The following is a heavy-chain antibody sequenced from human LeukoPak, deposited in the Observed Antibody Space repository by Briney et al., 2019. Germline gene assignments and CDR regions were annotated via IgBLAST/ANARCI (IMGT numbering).Heavy chain of an antibody. V-gene: IGHV3-74*01. J-gene: IGHJ5*02. CDR1: GFIFSNSA. D-gene: IGHD2-21*01. CDR3: ARDLVT. CDR2: INSDGSTT. Sequence: GGSLRLSCAASGFIFSNSAMNWVRQAPGKGLEWVSRINSDGSTTSYADSVKGRFTISRDNAKNTLYLQMNSLTAEDTAVYFCARDLVTWGQGTLVTVSS.